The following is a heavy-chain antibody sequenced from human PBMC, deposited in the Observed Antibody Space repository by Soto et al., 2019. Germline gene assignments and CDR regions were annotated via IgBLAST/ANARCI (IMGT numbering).Heavy chain of an antibody. Sequence: QVQLVESGGGVVQPGRSLRLSCAASGFSVSAYTVHWVRQAPGKGLEWVAVISSDGNHKYYTDSVKGRFAISRDTSTNTVFLQRSSLGPEGTAVYYCARWEQPLFDYWGQGTLVTVSS. D-gene: IGHD1-26*01. CDR1: GFSVSAYT. CDR3: ARWEQPLFDY. CDR2: ISSDGNHK. V-gene: IGHV3-30*09. J-gene: IGHJ4*02.